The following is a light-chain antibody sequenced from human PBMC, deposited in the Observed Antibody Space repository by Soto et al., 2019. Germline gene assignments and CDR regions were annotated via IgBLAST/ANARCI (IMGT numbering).Light chain of an antibody. V-gene: IGKV1-17*01. CDR3: QQYNNWPPIT. Sequence: DIQMTQSPSSLSASVGDRVTITCRASQGIRHDLGWYQQKPGKAPKRLIYSASTLQSGVPARFSGSGSGTEFTLTISSLQSEDFAVYYCQQYNNWPPITFGQGTRLEI. CDR1: QGIRHD. J-gene: IGKJ5*01. CDR2: SAS.